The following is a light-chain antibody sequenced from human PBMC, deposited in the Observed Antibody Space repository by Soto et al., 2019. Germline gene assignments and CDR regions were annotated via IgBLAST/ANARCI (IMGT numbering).Light chain of an antibody. CDR3: QQSNNWPPT. CDR1: QSARIS. J-gene: IGKJ5*01. V-gene: IGKV3-15*01. Sequence: ETVMTQSPATLSVSPGERATLSCRASQSARISLGWYQQKPGQAPRLLIYDVSTRATGVPARFSGSGSGTEFTLTISSPQSEDFAVYYCQQSNNWPPTFGQGTRLESK. CDR2: DVS.